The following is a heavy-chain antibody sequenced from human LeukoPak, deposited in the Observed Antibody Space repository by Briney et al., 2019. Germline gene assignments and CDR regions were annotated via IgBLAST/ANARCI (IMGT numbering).Heavy chain of an antibody. CDR2: ISGSGSST. CDR1: GFTFSSYA. V-gene: IGHV3-23*01. D-gene: IGHD3-3*01. J-gene: IGHJ5*02. Sequence: TGGSLRLSCAASGFTFSSYAMSWVRQAPGKGLEWVSAISGSGSSTYYADSVKGRFTISRDNSKNTLYLQMNSLRAEDTAVYYCAKEPIPIFGVASGPNWFDPWGQGTLVTVSS. CDR3: AKEPIPIFGVASGPNWFDP.